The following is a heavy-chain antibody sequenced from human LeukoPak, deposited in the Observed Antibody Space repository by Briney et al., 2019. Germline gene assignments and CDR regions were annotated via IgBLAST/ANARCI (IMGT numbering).Heavy chain of an antibody. J-gene: IGHJ4*02. CDR1: GGSFSGYY. CDR2: INHSGST. Sequence: SETLSLTCAVYGGSFSGYYWSWIRQPPVKGLEWIGEINHSGSTNYNPSLKSRVTISVDTSKNQFSLKLSSVTAADTAVYYCARGAYDYVWGSYRPFDYWGQGTLVTVSS. CDR3: ARGAYDYVWGSYRPFDY. V-gene: IGHV4-34*01. D-gene: IGHD3-16*02.